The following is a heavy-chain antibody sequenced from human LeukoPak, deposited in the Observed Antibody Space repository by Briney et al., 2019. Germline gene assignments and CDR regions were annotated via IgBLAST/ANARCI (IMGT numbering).Heavy chain of an antibody. CDR1: GFTFSAYW. D-gene: IGHD4-23*01. V-gene: IGHV3-7*03. CDR2: IKQDGSDK. CDR3: ARRTVVGSYFDY. J-gene: IGHJ4*02. Sequence: GGSLRLSCAASGFTFSAYWMSWVRQDPGKGLEWVPNIKQDGSDKYYVDSVKGRFTISRDNAKNSLYLQMNSLRAEDTAVYYCARRTVVGSYFDYWGQGTPVTVSS.